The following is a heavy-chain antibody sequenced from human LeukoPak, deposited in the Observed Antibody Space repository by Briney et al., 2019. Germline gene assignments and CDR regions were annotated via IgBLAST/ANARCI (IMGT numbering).Heavy chain of an antibody. Sequence: ASVKVSCKASGYTFTSYDINWVRQATGQGLEWMGWMNPNSGNTGYAQKFQGRVTMTRNTSISTAYMELSSLRSEDTAVYYCARWYYYGSGSHPGMDVWGQGTTVTVSS. D-gene: IGHD3-10*01. V-gene: IGHV1-8*01. J-gene: IGHJ6*02. CDR2: MNPNSGNT. CDR1: GYTFTSYD. CDR3: ARWYYYGSGSHPGMDV.